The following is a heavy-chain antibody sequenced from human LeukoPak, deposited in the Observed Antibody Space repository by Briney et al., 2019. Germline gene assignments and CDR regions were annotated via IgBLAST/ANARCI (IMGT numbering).Heavy chain of an antibody. CDR1: GFTFSSYA. J-gene: IGHJ4*02. V-gene: IGHV3-23*01. D-gene: IGHD3-3*01. CDR2: ISGSGYST. CDR3: AKDFGLGLGYFDY. Sequence: GGSLRLSCAASGFTFSSYAMSWVRQAPGKGLEWVSDISGSGYSTHYADSVKGRFTISRDKTKSTLYLHMNSLRAEDTAVYYCAKDFGLGLGYFDYWGQGTLSPSPQ.